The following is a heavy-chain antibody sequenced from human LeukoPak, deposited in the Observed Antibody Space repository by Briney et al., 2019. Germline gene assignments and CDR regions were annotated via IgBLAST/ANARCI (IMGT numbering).Heavy chain of an antibody. CDR1: GFTFSSYE. CDR3: ARVGVVVAATGNLWFDP. J-gene: IGHJ5*02. D-gene: IGHD2-15*01. CDR2: ISSSGTTI. Sequence: GGSLRLSCAASGFTFSSYEMNWVRQAPGKGLERVSYISSSGTTIYYADSVKGRFTISRDNAKNSLYLQMNSLRAEDTAVYYCARVGVVVAATGNLWFDPWGQGTLVTVSS. V-gene: IGHV3-48*03.